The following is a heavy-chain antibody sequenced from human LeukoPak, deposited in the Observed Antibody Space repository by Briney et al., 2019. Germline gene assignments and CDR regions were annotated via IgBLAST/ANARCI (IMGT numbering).Heavy chain of an antibody. J-gene: IGHJ4*02. CDR3: ARAWNFDPDYYFDY. CDR2: IYYSGST. CDR1: GGSISSYY. D-gene: IGHD3-9*01. Sequence: SETLSLTCTVSGGSISSYYWSWIRQPPGKGLEWIGYIYYSGSTNYNPSLKSRVTISVDTSKNQFSLKLSSVTAADTAVYYYARAWNFDPDYYFDYWGQGTLVTVSS. V-gene: IGHV4-59*01.